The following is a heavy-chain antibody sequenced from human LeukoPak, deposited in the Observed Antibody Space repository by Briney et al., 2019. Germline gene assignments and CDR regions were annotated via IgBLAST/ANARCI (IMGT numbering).Heavy chain of an antibody. J-gene: IGHJ5*01. V-gene: IGHV3-23*01. CDR2: ISGSGGDT. CDR1: GLTFSNNA. Sequence: PGGSLRLSCAASGLTFSNNAMTWVRQAPGKGLEWVSSISGSGGDTYYADSVQGRFAISRDNSRTILYLQMNSLRAEDTAIYYCASGFDSVVVGLYNWLDSRGQGTLVTVSS. D-gene: IGHD2-15*01. CDR3: ASGFDSVVVGLYNWLDS.